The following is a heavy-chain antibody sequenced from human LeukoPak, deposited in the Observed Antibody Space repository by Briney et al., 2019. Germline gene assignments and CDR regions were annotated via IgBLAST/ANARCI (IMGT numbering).Heavy chain of an antibody. V-gene: IGHV4-59*01. CDR3: ARVGYGDGDAFDI. CDR2: MHYSGNT. J-gene: IGHJ3*02. Sequence: PSETLSPTCSVSGGSISSYYWSWIRQPPGKGLEWIGYMHYSGNTNYDPSPKSRVTISLDTSKNQFSLKLSSVTAADTAVYYCARVGYGDGDAFDIWGQGTMVTVSS. D-gene: IGHD4-17*01. CDR1: GGSISSYY.